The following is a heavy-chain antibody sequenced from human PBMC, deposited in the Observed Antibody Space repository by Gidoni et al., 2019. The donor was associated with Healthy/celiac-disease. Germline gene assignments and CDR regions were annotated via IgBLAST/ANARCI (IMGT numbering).Heavy chain of an antibody. CDR1: GFTFSSYG. V-gene: IGHV3-30*18. D-gene: IGHD2-15*01. J-gene: IGHJ5*02. Sequence: QVQLVESGGGVVQPGWSLILSCAASGFTFSSYGMHWVRQAPGKGLEWVAVISYDGSNKYYADSVKGRFTISRDNSKNTLYLQMNSLRAEDTAVYYCAKEGAVVAAIVGYWFDPWGQGTLVTVSS. CDR3: AKEGAVVAAIVGYWFDP. CDR2: ISYDGSNK.